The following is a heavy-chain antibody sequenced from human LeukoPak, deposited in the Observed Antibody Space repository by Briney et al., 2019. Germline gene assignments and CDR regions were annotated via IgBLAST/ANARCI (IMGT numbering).Heavy chain of an antibody. Sequence: ASVKPSSKASGSTFTRYAMNSVPQSPGRRVKGRGWIDTNTGNPTYAQGFTGRFVFSLDTSVSTAYLQISSLKAEDTAVYYCARGEPYCSGGSCSYYFDYWGQGTLVTVSS. CDR3: ARGEPYCSGGSCSYYFDY. V-gene: IGHV7-4-1*02. CDR1: GSTFTRYA. J-gene: IGHJ4*02. CDR2: IDTNTGNP. D-gene: IGHD2-15*01.